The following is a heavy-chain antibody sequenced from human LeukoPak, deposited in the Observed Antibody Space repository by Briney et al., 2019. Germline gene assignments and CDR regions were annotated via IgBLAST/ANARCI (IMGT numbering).Heavy chain of an antibody. CDR1: GYTFTGYY. J-gene: IGHJ4*02. D-gene: IGHD3-10*01. V-gene: IGHV1-2*02. CDR2: INPNSGGT. CDR3: AREGMGLLWFGELGAVYYFDY. Sequence: EASVKVSCKASGYTFTGYYMHWVRQAPGQGLEWMGWINPNSGGTNYAQRFQGRVTMTRDTSISTAYMELSRLRSDDTAVYYCAREGMGLLWFGELGAVYYFDYWGQGTLVTVSS.